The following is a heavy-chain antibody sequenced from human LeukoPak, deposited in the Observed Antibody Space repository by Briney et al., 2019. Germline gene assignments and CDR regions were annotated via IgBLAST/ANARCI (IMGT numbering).Heavy chain of an antibody. V-gene: IGHV3-7*03. CDR1: GFTFSSYW. CDR2: IKQDGSEK. Sequence: PGGSLRLSCAASGFTFSSYWMSWVPQAPGKGLGGVPKIKQDGSEKYYVDSVKGRFTISRDNAKNSLYLQMNSLRAEDTAVYYCARVEGYYGSDYYGMDVWGKGTTVTVSS. J-gene: IGHJ6*04. D-gene: IGHD3-10*01. CDR3: ARVEGYYGSDYYGMDV.